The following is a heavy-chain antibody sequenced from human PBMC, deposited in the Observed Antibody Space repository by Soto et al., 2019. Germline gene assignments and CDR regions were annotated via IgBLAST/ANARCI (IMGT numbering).Heavy chain of an antibody. CDR1: GFTFSSYG. Sequence: PGGSLRLSCAASGFTFSSYGMHWVRQAPGKGLEWVAVISYDGSNKYYADSVKGRFTISRDNSKNTLYLQMNSLRAEDTAVYYSPKDNNGMDVRGQEPTVTLSS. CDR2: ISYDGSNK. V-gene: IGHV3-30*18. J-gene: IGHJ6*01. CDR3: PKDNNGMDV.